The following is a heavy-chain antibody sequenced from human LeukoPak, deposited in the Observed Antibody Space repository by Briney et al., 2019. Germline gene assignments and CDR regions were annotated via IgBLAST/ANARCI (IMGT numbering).Heavy chain of an antibody. Sequence: PSETLSLTCTVSGGSIISSSYYWGWIRQPPGKGLEWIGNSHHSGSTYYNPSLKSRVTISVDTSKNQFSLKLNSVTDADTAVYYCARGSSWYGNYYYYGMDVWGQGTTVTVSS. CDR1: GGSIISSSYY. V-gene: IGHV4-39*01. CDR3: ARGSSWYGNYYYYGMDV. J-gene: IGHJ6*02. D-gene: IGHD6-13*01. CDR2: SHHSGST.